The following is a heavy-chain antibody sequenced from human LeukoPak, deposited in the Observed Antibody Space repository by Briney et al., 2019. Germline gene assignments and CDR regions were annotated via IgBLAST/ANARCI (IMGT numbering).Heavy chain of an antibody. D-gene: IGHD3-9*01. CDR1: GYSINSGYY. CDR2: IHHSGST. Sequence: SETLSLTCTVSGYSINSGYYWGWIRQPPGKGLEWIGSIHHSGSTYYNPSLQSRVTISVDTSNNQFSLKLNSVTAADTAVYHCARDQYLDVLTGDRRYYFDYWGQGALVTVSS. V-gene: IGHV4-38-2*02. J-gene: IGHJ4*02. CDR3: ARDQYLDVLTGDRRYYFDY.